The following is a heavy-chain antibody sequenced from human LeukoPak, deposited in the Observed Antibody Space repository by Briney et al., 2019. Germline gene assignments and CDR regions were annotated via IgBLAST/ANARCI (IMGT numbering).Heavy chain of an antibody. CDR2: INHSGST. V-gene: IGHV4-34*01. CDR3: ATRAGHYYYYYGMDV. CDR1: GGSFSGYC. Sequence: SETLSLTCAVYGGSFSGYCWSWIRQPPGKGLEWIREINHSGSTNYNPSLKSRVTISVDTSKKQFSLKLSSVTAADTAVYYCATRAGHYYYYYGMDVWGQGTTVTVSS. J-gene: IGHJ6*02.